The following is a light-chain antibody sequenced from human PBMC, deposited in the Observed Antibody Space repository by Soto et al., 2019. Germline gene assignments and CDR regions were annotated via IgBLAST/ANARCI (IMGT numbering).Light chain of an antibody. V-gene: IGKV1-9*01. CDR1: QGISSY. Sequence: DIQLTQSPSFLSASVGDRVTINCRASQGISSYLAWYQQNPGKAPKLLIYAASTLQTGVPSRFSGSGSGTEFTLTISSLQPEDFATYYCQQLNSYPPYTFGQGTKLEIK. J-gene: IGKJ2*01. CDR3: QQLNSYPPYT. CDR2: AAS.